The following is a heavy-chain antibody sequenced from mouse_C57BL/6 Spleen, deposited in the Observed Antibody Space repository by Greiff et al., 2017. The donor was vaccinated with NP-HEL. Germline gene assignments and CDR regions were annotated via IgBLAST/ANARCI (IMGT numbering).Heavy chain of an antibody. CDR1: GYTFTSYG. CDR3: ARLESYGSSPYYYAMDY. CDR2: IYPRSGNT. V-gene: IGHV1-81*01. Sequence: QVQLQQSGAELARPGASVKLSCKASGYTFTSYGISWVKQRTGQGLEWIGEIYPRSGNTYYNEKFKGKATLTADKSSSTAYMELRSLISEDSAVYFCARLESYGSSPYYYAMDYWGQGTSVTVSS. D-gene: IGHD1-1*01. J-gene: IGHJ4*01.